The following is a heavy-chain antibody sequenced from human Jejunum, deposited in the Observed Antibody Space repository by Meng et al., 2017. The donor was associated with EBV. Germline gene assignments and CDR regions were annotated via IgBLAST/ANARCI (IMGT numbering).Heavy chain of an antibody. CDR2: IHHSGST. J-gene: IGHJ4*02. Sequence: QVRLQEPGPGLVRPSGTLSLTCAVSGGSISTDNWWSWVRQPPGKGLEYIGEIHHSGSTKYNPSLKSRVTISVDKSNNHFSLKLSSVTAADTAVYYCARDRGVEDYWGQGTLVTVSS. CDR3: ARDRGVEDY. D-gene: IGHD5-24*01. V-gene: IGHV4-4*02. CDR1: GGSISTDNW.